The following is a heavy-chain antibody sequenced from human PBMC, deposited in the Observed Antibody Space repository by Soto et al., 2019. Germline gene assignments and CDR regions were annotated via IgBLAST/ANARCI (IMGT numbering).Heavy chain of an antibody. CDR2: IYPGDSDT. J-gene: IGHJ6*02. Sequence: PGESLKISCKGSGYSFTSYWIGWVRQMPGKGLEWMGIIYPGDSDTRYSPSFQGQVTISADKSISTAYLQWSSLKASDTAMYYWSREAVLPLGGVYYYYGMDVWGQGTTVTVSS. V-gene: IGHV5-51*01. CDR1: GYSFTSYW. CDR3: SREAVLPLGGVYYYYGMDV. D-gene: IGHD6-19*01.